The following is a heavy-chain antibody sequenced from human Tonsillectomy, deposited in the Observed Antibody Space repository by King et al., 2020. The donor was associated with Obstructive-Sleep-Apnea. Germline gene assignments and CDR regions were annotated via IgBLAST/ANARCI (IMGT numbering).Heavy chain of an antibody. CDR1: GGSISTYH. CDR2: IYYSGST. Sequence: QLQESGPGLVKPSETLSLTCTVSGGSISTYHWSWIRQPPGKGLEWIGYIYYSGSTNYNPSLRGRVTISIDTSKNQFSLKLSSVTAADTAVYYCARGDGDMGPRGCWFDPWGQGTLVTVSS. CDR3: ARGDGDMGPRGCWFDP. D-gene: IGHD3-10*01. V-gene: IGHV4-59*01. J-gene: IGHJ5*02.